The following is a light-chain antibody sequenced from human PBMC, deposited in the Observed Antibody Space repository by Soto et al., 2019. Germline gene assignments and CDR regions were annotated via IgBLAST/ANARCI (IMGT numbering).Light chain of an antibody. V-gene: IGKV1-12*01. CDR2: VTS. CDR1: QGLSGS. CDR3: QQGHNWPLT. J-gene: IGKJ5*01. Sequence: DIQMTQSPSSVSASVGDRVTITCRATQGLSGSLAGYQQKPGKAPKLLISVTSRLQSGVPSRFSGSASGTAFTLTIDRLQPEDLATYYCQQGHNWPLTFGQGTRLEIK.